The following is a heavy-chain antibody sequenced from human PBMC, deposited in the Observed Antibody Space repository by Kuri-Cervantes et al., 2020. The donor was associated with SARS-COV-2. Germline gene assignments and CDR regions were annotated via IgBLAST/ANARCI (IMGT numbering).Heavy chain of an antibody. CDR2: INHSGST. D-gene: IGHD5-18*01. Sequence: SETLSLTCAVYGGSFSGYYWSWIRQPPGKGLEWIGKINHSGSTNYNPSLKSRVTISVDTTKSQFSLKLSSVTAADTAVYYCARLGYSYAYARDYWGRGTLVTVSS. CDR3: ARLGYSYAYARDY. CDR1: GGSFSGYY. V-gene: IGHV4-34*01. J-gene: IGHJ4*02.